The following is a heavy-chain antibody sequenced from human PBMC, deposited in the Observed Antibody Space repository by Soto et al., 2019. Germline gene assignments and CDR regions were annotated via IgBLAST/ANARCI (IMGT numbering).Heavy chain of an antibody. V-gene: IGHV3-15*07. CDR3: THAWTYYSDNSV. CDR1: GFTFSLAW. Sequence: EEQLVESGGRLVKPGGSLRLSCAGSGFTFSLAWMNWVRQAPGKRLEWVGRIKSEGSGGTTDYAATVEGRFTISRDESINPLYLQMNTLKTEDTAVYYCTHAWTYYSDNSVWGQGKMVTVSS. J-gene: IGHJ3*01. D-gene: IGHD3-22*01. CDR2: IKSEGSGGTT.